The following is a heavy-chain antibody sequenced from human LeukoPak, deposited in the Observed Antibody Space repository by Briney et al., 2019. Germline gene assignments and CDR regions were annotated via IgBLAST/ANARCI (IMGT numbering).Heavy chain of an antibody. CDR2: IWYDGSNK. D-gene: IGHD3-10*01. CDR1: GFTFNSYG. CDR3: ARVAGESPPYYYYYGMDV. V-gene: IGHV3-33*01. Sequence: GGSPRLSCAASGFTFNSYGMNWVRQAPGKGLEWVTVIWYDGSNKYYADSVKGRFTISRDNSKNTLFLQMNSLRAEDTAVYHCARVAGESPPYYYYYGMDVWGQGTTVTVSS. J-gene: IGHJ6*02.